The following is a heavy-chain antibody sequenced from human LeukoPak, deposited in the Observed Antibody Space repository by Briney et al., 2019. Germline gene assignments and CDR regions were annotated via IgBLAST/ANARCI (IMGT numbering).Heavy chain of an antibody. CDR2: IYYSGST. D-gene: IGHD3-22*01. J-gene: IGHJ4*02. CDR3: ARVWSDSSGYYIYYFDY. CDR1: GGPISSYY. V-gene: IGHV4-59*01. Sequence: SETLSLTCTVSGGPISSYYWSWIRQPPGKGLEWIGYIYYSGSTNYNPSLKSRVTISVDTSKNQFSLKLSSVTAADTAVYYCARVWSDSSGYYIYYFDYWGQGTLVTASS.